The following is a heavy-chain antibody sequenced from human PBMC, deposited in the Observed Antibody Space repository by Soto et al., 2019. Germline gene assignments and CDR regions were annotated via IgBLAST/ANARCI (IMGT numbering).Heavy chain of an antibody. CDR2: ISYDGSNK. V-gene: IGHV3-30-3*01. CDR1: VFTFSSYA. CDR3: ARLSYSFDY. J-gene: IGHJ4*02. D-gene: IGHD2-21*01. Sequence: GGSLRLSCAASVFTFSSYAMHWVRQAPGKGLEWVAVISYDGSNKYYADSVKGRFTISRDNSKNTLYLQMNSLRAEDTAVYYCARLSYSFDYWGQGTLVTVSS.